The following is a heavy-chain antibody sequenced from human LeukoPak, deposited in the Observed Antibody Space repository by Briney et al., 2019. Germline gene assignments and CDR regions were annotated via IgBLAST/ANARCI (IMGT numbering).Heavy chain of an antibody. J-gene: IGHJ6*03. CDR1: GYTFTSYG. Sequence: ASVKISCKASGYTFTSYGISWVRQAPGQGLEWMGWISAYNGNTNYAQKLKGRVTMSPYTSTSTAYMELRSLRSDDTAVYYCARDLRYSSVWSASGIDVWGKGTAVTISS. V-gene: IGHV1-18*01. CDR3: ARDLRYSSVWSASGIDV. CDR2: ISAYNGNT. D-gene: IGHD6-19*01.